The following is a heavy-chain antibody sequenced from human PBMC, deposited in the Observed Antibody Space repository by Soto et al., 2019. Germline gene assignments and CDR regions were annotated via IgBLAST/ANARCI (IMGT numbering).Heavy chain of an antibody. D-gene: IGHD1-26*01. J-gene: IGHJ6*02. V-gene: IGHV3-33*01. CDR3: ARGPRVGATDYYYGMDV. CDR2: IWYDGSNK. CDR1: GFTFSSYG. Sequence: PGGSLRLSCSASGFTFSSYGMHWVRQAPGKGLEWVAVIWYDGSNKYYADSVKGRFTISRDNSKNTLYLQMNSLRAEDTAVYYCARGPRVGATDYYYGMDVWGQGTTVTVFS.